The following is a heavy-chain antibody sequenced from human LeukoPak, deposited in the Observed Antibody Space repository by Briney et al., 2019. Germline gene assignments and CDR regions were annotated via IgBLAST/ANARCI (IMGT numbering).Heavy chain of an antibody. V-gene: IGHV4-38-2*02. CDR1: GYSISSGYY. Sequence: SETLSLPCTVSGYSISSGYYWGWIRQPPGKGLEWIGSIYHSGSTYYNPSLKSRVTISVDTSKNQFSLKLSSVTAADTAVYYCARFWSGYGLFWGQGTLVTVSS. CDR2: IYHSGST. D-gene: IGHD3-3*01. CDR3: ARFWSGYGLF. J-gene: IGHJ4*02.